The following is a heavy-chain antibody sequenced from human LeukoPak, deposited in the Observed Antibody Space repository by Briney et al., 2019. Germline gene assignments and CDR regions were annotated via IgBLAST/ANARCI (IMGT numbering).Heavy chain of an antibody. Sequence: GGSLRLSCAASGFTFSNYCMTWVRQAPGKGLEWVASVKEDGSEKYFVDSVKGRFTISRDNANNSVSLQMNSLRAEDTAVYYCATKQWLAPPPDSWGQGTPVTVSS. CDR3: ATKQWLAPPPDS. CDR1: GFTFSNYC. V-gene: IGHV3-7*01. J-gene: IGHJ4*02. CDR2: VKEDGSEK. D-gene: IGHD6-19*01.